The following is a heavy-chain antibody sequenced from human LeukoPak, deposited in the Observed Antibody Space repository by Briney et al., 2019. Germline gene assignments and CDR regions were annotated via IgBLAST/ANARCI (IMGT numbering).Heavy chain of an antibody. D-gene: IGHD5-12*01. CDR2: ISSSGSTI. J-gene: IGHJ6*03. Sequence: GGSLRLSCAASGFTFSSYEMNWVRQAPGKGLEWVSYISSSGSTIYYADSVKGRFTISRDNAKNSLYLQMNSLRAEDTAVYYCARDEDGYDTPYYYYYMDVWGKGTTVTVSS. V-gene: IGHV3-48*03. CDR1: GFTFSSYE. CDR3: ARDEDGYDTPYYYYYMDV.